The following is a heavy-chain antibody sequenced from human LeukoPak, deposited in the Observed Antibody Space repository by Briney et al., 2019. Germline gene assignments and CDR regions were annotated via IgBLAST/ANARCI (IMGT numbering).Heavy chain of an antibody. J-gene: IGHJ4*02. CDR2: IKQDGSEK. Sequence: GGPLRLSCAASGFTFSSYWMSWVRQAPGKGLEWVANIKQDGSEKYYVGSVKGRFTISRDNAKNSLFLQMNSLRAEDTAVYHCATHYSGSYYQWGQGTLVTVSS. V-gene: IGHV3-7*03. CDR1: GFTFSSYW. D-gene: IGHD3-10*01. CDR3: ATHYSGSYYQ.